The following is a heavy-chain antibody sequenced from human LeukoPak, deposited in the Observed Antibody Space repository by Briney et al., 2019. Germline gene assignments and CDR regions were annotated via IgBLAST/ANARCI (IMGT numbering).Heavy chain of an antibody. V-gene: IGHV4-39*01. CDR2: IYYSGST. J-gene: IGHJ4*02. Sequence: KPSETLSLTCTVSGGSISSSSYYWGWIRQPPGKGLEWIGSIYYSGSTYYNPSLKSRVTISVDTSKNQFSLKLSSVTTADTAVYYCARLPEDSSGYYYYFDCWGQGTLVTVSS. D-gene: IGHD3-22*01. CDR3: ARLPEDSSGYYYYFDC. CDR1: GGSISSSSYY.